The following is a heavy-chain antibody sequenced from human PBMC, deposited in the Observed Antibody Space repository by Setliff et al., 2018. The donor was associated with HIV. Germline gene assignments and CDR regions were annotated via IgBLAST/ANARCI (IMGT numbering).Heavy chain of an antibody. CDR1: GFTLRSYD. J-gene: IGHJ4*02. V-gene: IGHV3-13*01. Sequence: GGSLRLSCVVSGFTLRSYDMYWVRQAPGKGLEWVSGLGVRGDTYYTGSVKGRFAISRESAKNSLYLQMNSLRAEDTALYYCARVMEDCINGNCYVFDYWGQGTLVTVSS. CDR3: ARVMEDCINGNCYVFDY. CDR2: LGVRGDT. D-gene: IGHD2-15*01.